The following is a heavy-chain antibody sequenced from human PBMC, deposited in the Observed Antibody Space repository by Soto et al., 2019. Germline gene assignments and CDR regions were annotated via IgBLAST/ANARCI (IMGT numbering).Heavy chain of an antibody. D-gene: IGHD4-17*01. Sequence: QITLKESGPTLVRPAQTLTLTCAFSGFSLTTYDMGVAWIRQPPGKALEWLALIYWADDKRYSPSLTDRLAVAKDTSRNQVGLTITNLDPGDTATYFCAHAGDYDLLTFDHLGPGILVTVSS. V-gene: IGHV2-5*02. CDR3: AHAGDYDLLTFDH. CDR1: GFSLTTYDMG. J-gene: IGHJ4*02. CDR2: IYWADDK.